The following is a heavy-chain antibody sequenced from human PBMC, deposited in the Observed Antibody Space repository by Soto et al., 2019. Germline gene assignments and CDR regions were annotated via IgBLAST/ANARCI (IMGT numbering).Heavy chain of an antibody. CDR3: ARYNAPNFEGNWFEP. CDR2: IFPGGSQT. CDR1: GYSFTSYW. V-gene: IGHV5-51*01. D-gene: IGHD1-20*01. J-gene: IGHJ5*02. Sequence: GESLKISCKGSGYSFTSYWIVWVRQMPGKGLEWMGFIFPGGSQTRYSPSFQGQVTMSADKSISTASLQWTSLKASDTAIYYCARYNAPNFEGNWFEPWGQGTLVTVSS.